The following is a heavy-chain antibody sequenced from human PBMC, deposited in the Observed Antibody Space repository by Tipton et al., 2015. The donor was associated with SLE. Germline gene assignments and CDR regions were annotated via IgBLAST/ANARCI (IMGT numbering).Heavy chain of an antibody. CDR1: GYSISSGYY. J-gene: IGHJ4*02. V-gene: IGHV4-38-2*02. D-gene: IGHD5-24*01. CDR3: AREGERWLQLYYFDY. Sequence: TLSLTCAVSGYSISSGYYWGWIRQPPGKGLEWIGSIYHSGSTYYNPSLKSRVTISVDTSKNQFSLKLSSVTAADTAVYYCAREGERWLQLYYFDYWGQGTLVTVSS. CDR2: IYHSGST.